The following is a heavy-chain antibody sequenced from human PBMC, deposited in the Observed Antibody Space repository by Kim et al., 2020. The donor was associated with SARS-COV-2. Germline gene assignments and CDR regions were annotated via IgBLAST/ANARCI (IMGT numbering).Heavy chain of an antibody. CDR3: ARVLIAAAGTDSAYYYYGMDV. Sequence: SETLSLTCTVSGGSISSSSYYWGWIRQPPGKGLEWIGSIYYSGSTYYNPSLKSRVTISVDTSKNQFSLKLSSVTAADTAVYYCARVLIAAAGTDSAYYYYGMDVWGQGSTVTVSS. D-gene: IGHD6-13*01. CDR2: IYYSGST. CDR1: GGSISSSSYY. V-gene: IGHV4-39*07. J-gene: IGHJ6*02.